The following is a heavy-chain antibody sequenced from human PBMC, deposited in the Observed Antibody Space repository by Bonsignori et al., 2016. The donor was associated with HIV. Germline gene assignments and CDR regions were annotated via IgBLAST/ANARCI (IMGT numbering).Heavy chain of an antibody. V-gene: IGHV4-30-4*01. Sequence: WIRQPPGKGLEWIGYIYYSGSTYYNPSLKSRVTISVDTSKNQFSLKLSSVTAADTAVYYCARESPGGLWFGELLSELYYYYYMDVWGQRGPRSPSP. CDR3: ARESPGGLWFGELLSELYYYYYMDV. D-gene: IGHD3-10*01. CDR2: IYYSGST. J-gene: IGHJ6*03.